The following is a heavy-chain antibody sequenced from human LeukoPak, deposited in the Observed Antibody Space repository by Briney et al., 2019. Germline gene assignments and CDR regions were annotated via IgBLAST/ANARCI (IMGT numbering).Heavy chain of an antibody. CDR3: AKDPLYSVAGPPRYYGMDV. V-gene: IGHV3-30*02. CDR1: GFTFSSYG. J-gene: IGHJ6*02. Sequence: GGSLRLSCAASGFTFSSYGMHWVRQTPGKGLEWVAFIRYDGSNKYYADSVKGRFTISRDNSKNTLYLQMNSLRAEDTAVYYCAKDPLYSVAGPPRYYGMDVWGQGTTVTVSS. D-gene: IGHD6-19*01. CDR2: IRYDGSNK.